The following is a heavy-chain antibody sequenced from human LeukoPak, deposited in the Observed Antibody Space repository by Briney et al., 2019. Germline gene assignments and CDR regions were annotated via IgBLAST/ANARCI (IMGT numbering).Heavy chain of an antibody. Sequence: SETLSLTCAVSGGSISSSNWWSWVRQPPGKGLEWIGEIYHSGSTNYNPSLKSRVAISVDKSKNQFSLKLSSVTAADTAVYYCARGPTPRRSGWYPFDYWGQGTLVTVSS. D-gene: IGHD6-19*01. CDR3: ARGPTPRRSGWYPFDY. CDR1: GGSISSSNW. V-gene: IGHV4-4*02. J-gene: IGHJ4*02. CDR2: IYHSGST.